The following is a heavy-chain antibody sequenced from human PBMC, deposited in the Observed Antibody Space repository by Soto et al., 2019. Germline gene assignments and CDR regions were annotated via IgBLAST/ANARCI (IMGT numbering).Heavy chain of an antibody. V-gene: IGHV1-18*01. Sequence: GASVKVSCKASGYTFTSYGVSWVRQAPGQGLEWMGWISAYNGNTNYAQKLQGRVTMTTDTSTSTAYMELRSLRSDDTAVYYCARTPSPLSGYDYFRYWGQGTLVTVSS. CDR2: ISAYNGNT. J-gene: IGHJ4*02. D-gene: IGHD5-12*01. CDR1: GYTFTSYG. CDR3: ARTPSPLSGYDYFRY.